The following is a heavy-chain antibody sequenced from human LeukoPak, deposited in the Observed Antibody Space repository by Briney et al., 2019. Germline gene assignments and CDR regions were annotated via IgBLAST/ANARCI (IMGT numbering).Heavy chain of an antibody. CDR1: GFTFSDYY. CDR2: ISSSGSTI. Sequence: GGSLRLSCAASGFTFSDYYMSWIRQAPGKGLEWVSYISSSGSTIYYADSVKGRFTISRDNAKNSLYLQMNSPRAEDTAVYYCARDSYGSPSHFDYWGQGTLVTVSS. D-gene: IGHD1-26*01. CDR3: ARDSYGSPSHFDY. J-gene: IGHJ4*02. V-gene: IGHV3-11*01.